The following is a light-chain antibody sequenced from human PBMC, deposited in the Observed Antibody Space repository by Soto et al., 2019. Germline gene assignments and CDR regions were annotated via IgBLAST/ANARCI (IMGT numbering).Light chain of an antibody. J-gene: IGKJ1*01. CDR1: QSISNY. CDR3: KQSYNTLWT. CDR2: AAS. V-gene: IGKV1-39*01. Sequence: DIQMTQSPSSLSASVGDRVTIICRASQSISNYLNWYQQKPGKAPKLLISAASSLQSGVPSRFSGSGFGTDFTLTISSLQPEDFATYYCKQSYNTLWTFGQGTKVEIK.